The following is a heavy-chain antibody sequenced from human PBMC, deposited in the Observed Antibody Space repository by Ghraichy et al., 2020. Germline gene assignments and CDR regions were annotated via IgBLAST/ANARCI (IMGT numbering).Heavy chain of an antibody. CDR3: ARRTSSTFFDS. J-gene: IGHJ4*02. Sequence: SGPTLVKPTHTRTHICTSSGFSLRMRGEGVGWIRQPPGKALEWLAFTYGDDEHHYSPSLKNRLTITKDISKNQVVLTVTDMDPVDTATYYCARRTSSTFFDSCGQGPLFTVSS. D-gene: IGHD3-16*01. CDR1: GFSLRMRGEG. V-gene: IGHV2-5*02. CDR2: TYGDDEH.